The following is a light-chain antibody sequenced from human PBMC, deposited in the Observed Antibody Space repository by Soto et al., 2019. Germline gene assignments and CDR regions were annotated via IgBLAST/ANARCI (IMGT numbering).Light chain of an antibody. CDR1: SRDIGTSNL. Sequence: QSALTQPASVSGSPGQSITISCTGTSRDIGTSNLVSWYQQYPGKAPKLMIYEVTKRPSGISYRFSGSKSGNTASLTISGLQPEDEANYYCSSYTSSSTLLYVFGTGTKVTVL. CDR3: SSYTSSSTLLYV. V-gene: IGLV2-14*02. CDR2: EVT. J-gene: IGLJ1*01.